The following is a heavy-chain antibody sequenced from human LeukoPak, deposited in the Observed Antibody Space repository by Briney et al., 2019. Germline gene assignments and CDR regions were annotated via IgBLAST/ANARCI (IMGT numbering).Heavy chain of an antibody. J-gene: IGHJ4*02. CDR3: AKAWDEWELSLDY. D-gene: IGHD1-26*01. V-gene: IGHV3-23*01. CDR2: ISGSGGST. CDR1: GFTSSSYA. Sequence: SGGSLRLSCAASGFTSSSYAMSWVRQAPGKGLEWVSAISGSGGSTYYADSVKGRFTISRDNSKNTLYLQMNSPRAEDTAVYYCAKAWDEWELSLDYWGQGTLVTVSS.